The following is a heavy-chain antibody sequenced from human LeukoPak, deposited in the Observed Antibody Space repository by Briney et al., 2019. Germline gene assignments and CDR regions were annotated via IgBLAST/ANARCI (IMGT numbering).Heavy chain of an antibody. Sequence: GSLRLSCAASGFTFSNAWMSWVRQPPGKGLEWIGEINHSGSTNYNPSLKSRVTISVDTSKNQFSLKLSSVTAADTAVYYCARRWRGGYNYDYWGQGTLVTVSS. J-gene: IGHJ4*02. CDR1: GFTFSNAW. D-gene: IGHD5-24*01. CDR2: INHSGST. CDR3: ARRWRGGYNYDY. V-gene: IGHV4-34*01.